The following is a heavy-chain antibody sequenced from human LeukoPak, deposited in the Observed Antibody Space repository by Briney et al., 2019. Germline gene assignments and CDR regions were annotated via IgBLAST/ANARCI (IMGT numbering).Heavy chain of an antibody. CDR3: AKDAYYDFWSGSPGFDP. J-gene: IGHJ5*02. D-gene: IGHD3-3*01. V-gene: IGHV3-23*01. CDR2: ISGSGGST. Sequence: GGSLRLSCAASGFTFSSYGMHRVRQAPGKGLEWVSSISGSGGSTKYADSVKGRFTISRDISKNTLFLQMNSLRAEDTAVYYCAKDAYYDFWSGSPGFDPWGQGTLVTVSS. CDR1: GFTFSSYG.